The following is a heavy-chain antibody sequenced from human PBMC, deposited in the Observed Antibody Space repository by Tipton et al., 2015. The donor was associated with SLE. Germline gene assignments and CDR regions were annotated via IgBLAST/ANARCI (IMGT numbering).Heavy chain of an antibody. V-gene: IGHV4-39*07. CDR1: GGSIITSSYY. CDR3: ARDLRVAVPHGMDV. D-gene: IGHD3-22*01. J-gene: IGHJ6*02. Sequence: LRLSCTVSGGSIITSSYYWAWIRQPPGKGLEWIANIYYNGITYYNPSLKNRVTISLDASRIQFSLKMSSVTAADTAIYYCARDLRVAVPHGMDVWGQGTTVTVSS. CDR2: IYYNGIT.